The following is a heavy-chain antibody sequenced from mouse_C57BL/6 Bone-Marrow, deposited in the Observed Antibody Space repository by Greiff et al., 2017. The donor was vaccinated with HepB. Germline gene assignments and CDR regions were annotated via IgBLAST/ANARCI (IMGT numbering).Heavy chain of an antibody. J-gene: IGHJ3*01. CDR3: ARSRTTVVAPFAY. Sequence: VQLMESGAELARPGASVKLSCKASGYTFTSYGISWVKQRTGQGLEWIGEIYPRSGNTYYNEKFKGKATLTADKSSSTAYMELRSLTSEDSAVYFCARSRTTVVAPFAYWGQGTLVTVSA. CDR2: IYPRSGNT. D-gene: IGHD1-1*01. V-gene: IGHV1-81*01. CDR1: GYTFTSYG.